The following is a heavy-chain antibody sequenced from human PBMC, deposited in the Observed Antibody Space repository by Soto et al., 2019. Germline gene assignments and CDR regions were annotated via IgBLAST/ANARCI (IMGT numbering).Heavy chain of an antibody. Sequence: PSETLSLTCAVYGGSFSGYYWSWIRQPPGKGLEWIGEINHSGSTNYNPSLKSRVTISVDTSKNQFSLKLSSVTAADTAVYYCARGRFSRWGTNYYYGMDVWGQGTTVTVSS. CDR1: GGSFSGYY. CDR2: INHSGST. J-gene: IGHJ6*02. CDR3: ARGRFSRWGTNYYYGMDV. D-gene: IGHD3-16*01. V-gene: IGHV4-34*01.